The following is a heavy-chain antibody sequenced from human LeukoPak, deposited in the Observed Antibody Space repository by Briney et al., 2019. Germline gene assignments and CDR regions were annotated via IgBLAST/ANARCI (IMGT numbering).Heavy chain of an antibody. J-gene: IGHJ6*03. CDR1: GFTFSSYA. CDR2: ISGSGGST. V-gene: IGHV3-23*01. CDR3: AKDARVWFGAYYYYMDV. Sequence: PGGSLSLSCAASGFTFSSYAMSWVRQAPGKGLEWVSAISGSGGSTYYADSVKGRFTISRDNSKNTLYLQMNSLRAEGTAVYYCAKDARVWFGAYYYYMDVWGKGTTVTVSS. D-gene: IGHD3-10*01.